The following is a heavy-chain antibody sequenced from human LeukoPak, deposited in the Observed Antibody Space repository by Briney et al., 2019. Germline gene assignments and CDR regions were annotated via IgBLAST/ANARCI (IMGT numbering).Heavy chain of an antibody. V-gene: IGHV3-33*01. Sequence: GGSLRLSCAASGFTFSSYGMHWVRQAPGKGLEWVAVIWYDGSNKYYADSVKGRFTISRDNSKNTLYLQMNSLRAEDTAVYYCARDCSSTSCPLGSGMDVWGQGTTVTVSS. CDR3: ARDCSSTSCPLGSGMDV. J-gene: IGHJ6*02. CDR2: IWYDGSNK. CDR1: GFTFSSYG. D-gene: IGHD2-2*01.